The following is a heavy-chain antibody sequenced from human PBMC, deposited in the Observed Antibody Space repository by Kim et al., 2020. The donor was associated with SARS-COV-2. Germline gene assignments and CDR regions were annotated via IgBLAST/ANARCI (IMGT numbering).Heavy chain of an antibody. CDR3: ARFLRQVAGRYYYYYGMDV. D-gene: IGHD6-19*01. V-gene: IGHV4-34*01. Sequence: SETLSLTCAVYGGSFSGYYWSWIRQPPGKGLEWIGEINHSGSTNYNPSPKSRVTISVDTSKNQFSLKLSSVTAADTAVYYCARFLRQVAGRYYYYYGMDVWGQGTTVTVSS. CDR2: INHSGST. CDR1: GGSFSGYY. J-gene: IGHJ6*02.